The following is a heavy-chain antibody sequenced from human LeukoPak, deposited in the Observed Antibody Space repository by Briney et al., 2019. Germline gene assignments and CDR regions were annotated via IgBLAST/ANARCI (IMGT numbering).Heavy chain of an antibody. CDR1: GGSISSGYY. CDR3: ARSGGGANAFDI. D-gene: IGHD1-26*01. CDR2: IYHSGST. J-gene: IGHJ3*02. Sequence: SETLSLTCTASGGSISSGYYWGWIRQPPGKGLEWIGSIYHSGSTYYNPSLKSRVTISVDTSKNQFSLKLSSVTAADTAVYYCARSGGGANAFDIWGQGTMVTVSS. V-gene: IGHV4-38-2*02.